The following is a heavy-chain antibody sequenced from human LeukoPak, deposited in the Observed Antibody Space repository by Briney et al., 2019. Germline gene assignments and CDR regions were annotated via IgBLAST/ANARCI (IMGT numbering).Heavy chain of an antibody. D-gene: IGHD2-15*01. CDR2: IYYSGSN. J-gene: IGHJ3*02. V-gene: IGHV4-30-4*07. CDR3: ARDGSRLVRDAFDI. Sequence: SETLSLTCAVSGDSISSGGYSWSWILQPPGKGLEGIGYIYYSGSNYYNPSLKSRVTISVDTSKNQFSLKLSSVTAADTDVYYCARDGSRLVRDAFDIWGQGTMVTVSS. CDR1: GDSISSGGYS.